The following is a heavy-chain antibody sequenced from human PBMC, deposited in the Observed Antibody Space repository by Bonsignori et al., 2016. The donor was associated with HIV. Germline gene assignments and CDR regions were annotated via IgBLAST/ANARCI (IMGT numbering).Heavy chain of an antibody. D-gene: IGHD1-26*01. J-gene: IGHJ4*02. CDR2: IYYSGST. Sequence: WIRQPPGKGLEWIGYIYYSGSTNYNPSLKSRVTISVDTSKNQFSLKLSSVTAADTAAYYCARGIVGATTFDYWGQGTLVTVSS. V-gene: IGHV4-59*01. CDR3: ARGIVGATTFDY.